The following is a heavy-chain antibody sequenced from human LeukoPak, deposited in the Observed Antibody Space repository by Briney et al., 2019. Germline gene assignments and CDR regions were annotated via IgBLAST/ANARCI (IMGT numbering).Heavy chain of an antibody. CDR1: GFTFSSYE. D-gene: IGHD5-12*01. CDR3: VSRAYRGEFDI. J-gene: IGHJ3*02. V-gene: IGHV3-48*03. Sequence: PGGSLRLSCAASGFTFSSYEMNWVRQAPGKGLEWVSYISSSGSTIDYADSVKGRFTISRDNAKNSLYLQMNSLRAEDTAVYYCVSRAYRGEFDIWGQGTMVTVSS. CDR2: ISSSGSTI.